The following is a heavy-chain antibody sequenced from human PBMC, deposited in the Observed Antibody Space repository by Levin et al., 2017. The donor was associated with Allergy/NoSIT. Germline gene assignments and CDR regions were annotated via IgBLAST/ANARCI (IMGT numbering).Heavy chain of an antibody. J-gene: IGHJ4*02. Sequence: SETLSLTCTVSGGSISSNSDYWGWIRQPPGKGLEWIGSISYSGNTYYNPSLKSRVTISVDTSKKQFSLKLSSVTAADTAVYFCARDPGDDIVVVADPFGYWGQGLLVTVSS. D-gene: IGHD2-21*02. V-gene: IGHV4-39*02. CDR1: GGSISSNSDY. CDR2: ISYSGNT. CDR3: ARDPGDDIVVVADPFGY.